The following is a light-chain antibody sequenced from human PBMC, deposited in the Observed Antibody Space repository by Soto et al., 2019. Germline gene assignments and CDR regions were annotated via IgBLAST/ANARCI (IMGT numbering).Light chain of an antibody. CDR2: AAS. CDR3: LQHNSYPFT. V-gene: IGKV1-17*01. Sequence: DIQMPQSPSSLSASVGDRVTITCRASQDIRSDLGWFQQKPGKAPKRLIYAASTLQSGVPSRFSGIRSGTEFTLTISSLQPEDFATYYCLQHNSYPFTFGPGTKVDIK. J-gene: IGKJ3*01. CDR1: QDIRSD.